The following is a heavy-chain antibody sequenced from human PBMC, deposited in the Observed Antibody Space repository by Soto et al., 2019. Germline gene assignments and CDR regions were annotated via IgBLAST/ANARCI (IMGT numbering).Heavy chain of an antibody. J-gene: IGHJ3*02. CDR3: AKMGYYDSSGYAHDAFDI. Sequence: GGSLRLSCAASGFTFSSYAMHWVRQAPGKGLEWVAVISYDGSNKYYADSVKGRFTISRDNSKNTLYLQMNSLRAEDTAEYYCAKMGYYDSSGYAHDAFDIWGQGTMVTVSS. D-gene: IGHD3-22*01. CDR1: GFTFSSYA. V-gene: IGHV3-30-3*02. CDR2: ISYDGSNK.